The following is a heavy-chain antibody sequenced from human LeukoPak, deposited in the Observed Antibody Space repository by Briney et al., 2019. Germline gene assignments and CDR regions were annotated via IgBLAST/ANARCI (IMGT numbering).Heavy chain of an antibody. D-gene: IGHD4-17*01. CDR3: AKDSSYGDHHFDY. J-gene: IGHJ4*02. CDR2: ISGSGGST. V-gene: IGHV3-23*01. Sequence: PGGSLRLSCAASGFTFSSYAMSWVRQAPGKGLEWVSAISGSGGSTYYADSVKGRFTISRDNSMNTLYLQMNSLRAEDTAVYYCAKDSSYGDHHFDYWGQGTLVTVSS. CDR1: GFTFSSYA.